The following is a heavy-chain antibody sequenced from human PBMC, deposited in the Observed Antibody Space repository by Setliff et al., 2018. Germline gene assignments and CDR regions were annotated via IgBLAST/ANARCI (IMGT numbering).Heavy chain of an antibody. CDR3: ARAAGYSSSWYHYYYGMDV. CDR2: INYSGGT. Sequence: PSETLSLTCTVSGGSISSSRYYWGWIRQPPGKGLEWIGSINYSGGTYYNPSLKSRVTISVETSKNQFSLKLSSVTAADTAVYYCARAAGYSSSWYHYYYGMDVWGQGTTVTVSS. J-gene: IGHJ6*02. CDR1: GGSISSSRYY. D-gene: IGHD6-13*01. V-gene: IGHV4-39*01.